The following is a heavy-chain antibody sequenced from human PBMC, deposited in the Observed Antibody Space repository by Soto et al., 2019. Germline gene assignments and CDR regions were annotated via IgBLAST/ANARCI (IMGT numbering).Heavy chain of an antibody. Sequence: LRLSCAASGFTFSSYSMKWVRQAPGKGLEWVSSISSSSSYIYYADSVKGRFTISRDNAKNSLYLQMNSLRAEDTAVYYCARRGASGSSWYENWFDPWGQGTLVTVSS. J-gene: IGHJ5*02. CDR2: ISSSSSYI. CDR1: GFTFSSYS. CDR3: ARRGASGSSWYENWFDP. V-gene: IGHV3-21*01. D-gene: IGHD6-13*01.